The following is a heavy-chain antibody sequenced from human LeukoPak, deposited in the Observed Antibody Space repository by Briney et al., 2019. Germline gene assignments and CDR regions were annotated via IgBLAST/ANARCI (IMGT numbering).Heavy chain of an antibody. V-gene: IGHV4-30-4*01. J-gene: IGHJ4*02. Sequence: SQTLSLTCIVSGGSISSGDYYWSWIRQPPGKGLEWIGYIYYSGSTYYNPSLKSRVTISVDTSKKQFSLKVSSVTAADTAVYYCARTAGIAAAGTLDYWGQGTLVTVSS. CDR3: ARTAGIAAAGTLDY. CDR1: GGSISSGDYY. CDR2: IYYSGST. D-gene: IGHD6-13*01.